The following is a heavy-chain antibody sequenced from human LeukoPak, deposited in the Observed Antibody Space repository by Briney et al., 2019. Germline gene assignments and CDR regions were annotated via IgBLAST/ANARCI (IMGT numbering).Heavy chain of an antibody. CDR1: GYNFTCYW. J-gene: IGHJ3*02. CDR2: IDPSDSYT. CDR3: ARQTSYNAFKI. Sequence: SGESLQLSCQGLGYNFTCYWLSWVRQMPGGGLEWMGRIDPSDSYTNYSPSFQGHVTISACKSITTAYLQWSSLKASDTAMYYCARQTSYNAFKIWGQGTMVTVSS. V-gene: IGHV5-10-1*01. D-gene: IGHD2-2*01.